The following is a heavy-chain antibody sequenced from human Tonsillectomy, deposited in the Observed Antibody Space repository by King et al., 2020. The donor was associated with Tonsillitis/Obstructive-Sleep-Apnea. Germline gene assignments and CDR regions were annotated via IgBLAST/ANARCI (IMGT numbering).Heavy chain of an antibody. Sequence: LQLQESGPGLVKPSETLSLTCTVSGGSISSSSYYWGWIRQPPGKGREWIGSRYYSGSTYYNPSLKCRVTISVDTSKNQFSLKLSSVTAADTAVYYCARLIPGITIFGVVPTYFDYWGQGTLVTVSS. CDR2: RYYSGST. D-gene: IGHD3-3*01. V-gene: IGHV4-39*01. J-gene: IGHJ4*02. CDR1: GGSISSSSYY. CDR3: ARLIPGITIFGVVPTYFDY.